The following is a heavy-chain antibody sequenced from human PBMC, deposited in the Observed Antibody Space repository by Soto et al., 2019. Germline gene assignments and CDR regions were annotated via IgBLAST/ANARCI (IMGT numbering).Heavy chain of an antibody. J-gene: IGHJ6*02. CDR2: IIPLFGTT. CDR1: GDTLQNCG. CDR3: AAELGFVKVSVV. V-gene: IGHV1-69*01. D-gene: IGHD7-27*01. Sequence: QVQVVQSVVEVRSPGSSVKVSCKSSGDTLQNCGISWKRQAPGQGLEWMGGIIPLFGTTDFAQRFQGRLTITTDESATTADMELSRLRSEDTATYYCAAELGFVKVSVVWGQGTTVIVSS.